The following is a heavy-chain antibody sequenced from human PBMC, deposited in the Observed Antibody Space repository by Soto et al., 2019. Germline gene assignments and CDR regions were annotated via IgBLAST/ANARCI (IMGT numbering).Heavy chain of an antibody. CDR3: ARDVVVAATRYYYYGMDV. Sequence: GASVKVSCKASGYTFTSYAMHWVRQAPGQRLEWMGGIIPIFGTANYAQKFQGRVTITADESTSTAYMELSSLRSEDTAVYYCARDVVVAATRYYYYGMDVWGQGTTVTVSS. V-gene: IGHV1-69*13. CDR2: IIPIFGTA. CDR1: GYTFTSYA. D-gene: IGHD2-15*01. J-gene: IGHJ6*02.